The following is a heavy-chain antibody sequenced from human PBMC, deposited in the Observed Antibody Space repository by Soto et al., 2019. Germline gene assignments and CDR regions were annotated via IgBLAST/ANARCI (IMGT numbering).Heavy chain of an antibody. CDR1: GGSISSYY. Sequence: SETLSLTCTVSGGSISSYYWSWIRQPPGKGLEWIGYIYYSGSTNYNPSLKSRVTISVDTSKNQFSLKLSSVTAADTAVYYCARERYYGMDVWGQGTTGTVSS. J-gene: IGHJ6*02. V-gene: IGHV4-59*01. CDR3: ARERYYGMDV. CDR2: IYYSGST.